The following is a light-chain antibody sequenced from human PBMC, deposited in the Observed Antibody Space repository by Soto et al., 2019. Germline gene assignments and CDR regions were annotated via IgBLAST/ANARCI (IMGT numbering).Light chain of an antibody. J-gene: IGLJ2*01. CDR1: NIGSKS. V-gene: IGLV3-21*04. CDR2: YDN. CDR3: QVWDTSSDHVV. Sequence: SYELTQPPSVSVAPGKTARITCGGNNIGSKSVHWYQQNPGQAPVLVIYYDNDRPSGIPVRFSGSNSGNTATLTISRVEAGDEADYYCQVWDTSSDHVVFGGGTKLTVL.